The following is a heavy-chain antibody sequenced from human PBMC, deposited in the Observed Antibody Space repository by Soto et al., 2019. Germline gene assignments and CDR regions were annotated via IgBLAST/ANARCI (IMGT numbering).Heavy chain of an antibody. J-gene: IGHJ4*02. Sequence: QVQLQESGPGLVKSSQSLSLTCTVAGGSVSSGGYYWSWIRQHPGKGLEWIGYISYSGSTYYNPSLKSRVTISLDTSKNQFSLKLNSVTAADTAVYYCARKVRGVITFDLWGQGTLVTVSS. V-gene: IGHV4-31*03. CDR1: GGSVSSGGYY. CDR3: ARKVRGVITFDL. CDR2: ISYSGST. D-gene: IGHD3-10*01.